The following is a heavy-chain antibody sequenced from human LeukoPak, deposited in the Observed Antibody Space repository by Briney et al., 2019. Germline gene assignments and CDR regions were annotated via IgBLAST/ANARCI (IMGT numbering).Heavy chain of an antibody. CDR3: ARDLTNCGGDCHDAFDI. D-gene: IGHD2-21*02. CDR1: GFTFDDYA. Sequence: GGSLRLSCAASGFTFDDYAMHWVRQAPGKGLEWVSGISWNSGSIGYADSVKGRFTISRDNAKNSLYLQMNSLRAEDTAVYYCARDLTNCGGDCHDAFDIWGQGTMVTVSS. J-gene: IGHJ3*02. CDR2: ISWNSGSI. V-gene: IGHV3-9*01.